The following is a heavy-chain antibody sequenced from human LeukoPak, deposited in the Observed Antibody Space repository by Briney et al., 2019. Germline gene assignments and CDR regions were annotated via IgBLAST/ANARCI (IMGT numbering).Heavy chain of an antibody. Sequence: SETLSLTCTVSGGSISSYCWSWIRQPPGKGLEWIGYIYYSGSTNYNPSLKSRVTVSVDTSKNQFSLKLSSVTAADTAVYYCARAYSGYAQPIDYWGQGTLVTVSS. CDR1: GGSISSYC. V-gene: IGHV4-59*01. CDR2: IYYSGST. D-gene: IGHD5-12*01. J-gene: IGHJ4*02. CDR3: ARAYSGYAQPIDY.